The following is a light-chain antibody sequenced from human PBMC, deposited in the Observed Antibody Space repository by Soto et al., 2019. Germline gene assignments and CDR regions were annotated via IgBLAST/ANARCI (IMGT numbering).Light chain of an antibody. CDR1: SSDVGGYKY. V-gene: IGLV2-14*01. CDR2: EVS. Sequence: QSVLTQPASVSGSPGQSITISCTGTSSDVGGYKYVSWYQQHPGKAPKLMIYEVSNRPSGVSNRFSGSKSGNTASLTISGLQAEDEADYYCSPYTRSSTLDVFGTGTKVTVL. J-gene: IGLJ1*01. CDR3: SPYTRSSTLDV.